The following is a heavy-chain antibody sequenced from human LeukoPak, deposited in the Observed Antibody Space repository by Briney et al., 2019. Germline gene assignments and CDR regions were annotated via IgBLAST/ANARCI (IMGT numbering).Heavy chain of an antibody. J-gene: IGHJ4*02. CDR2: ISSSSSYI. CDR1: GFTFRSYS. D-gene: IGHD2-15*01. V-gene: IGHV3-21*01. Sequence: GGSLRLSCAASGFTFRSYSMNWVRQAPGKGLEWVSSISSSSSYIYYADSVKGRFTISRHNAKNSLYLQMNSLRAEDTAVYYCARAPTGLYCSGGSCYNCGQGTLVTVSS. CDR3: ARAPTGLYCSGGSCYN.